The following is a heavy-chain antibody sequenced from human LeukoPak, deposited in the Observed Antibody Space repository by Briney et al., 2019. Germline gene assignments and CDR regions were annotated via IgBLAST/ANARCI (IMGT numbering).Heavy chain of an antibody. V-gene: IGHV3-74*01. Sequence: TGGSLRLSCAASGFTFRSYWMHWVRQAPGKGLVWVSRINGDGSSASYADSVKGRFTISRDNAKNTVYLQMTSLRAEDTAMYYCARLTAYYFDYWGQGTLVPVSS. D-gene: IGHD7-27*01. CDR3: ARLTAYYFDY. CDR2: INGDGSSA. CDR1: GFTFRSYW. J-gene: IGHJ4*02.